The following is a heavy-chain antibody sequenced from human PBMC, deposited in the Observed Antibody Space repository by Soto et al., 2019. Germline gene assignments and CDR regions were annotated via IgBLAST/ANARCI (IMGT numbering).Heavy chain of an antibody. J-gene: IGHJ6*02. CDR1: GFTFSSYA. V-gene: IGHV3-23*01. CDR3: ASRGGVWHFDYYYGMHV. CDR2: ISGSGGST. D-gene: IGHD6-13*01. Sequence: PGGSLRLSCAASGFTFSSYAMSWVRQAPGKGLEWVSAISGSGGSTYYADSVKGRFTISRDNSKNTLYLQMNSLRAEDTAVYYCASRGGVWHFDYYYGMHVWGQGTTVTVSS.